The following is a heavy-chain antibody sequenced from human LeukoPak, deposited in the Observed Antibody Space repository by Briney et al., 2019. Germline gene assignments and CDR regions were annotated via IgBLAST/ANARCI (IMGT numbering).Heavy chain of an antibody. D-gene: IGHD6-6*01. Sequence: GGSLRVSCVASGFTFGHNAMAWVRQAPGKRLEWVPALSGSGGDTFYADSVKGRFTISRDNSKNTLYLQLSSLRPDDTAVYYCAKGAPSSSSIFDFWGPGTLVTVSS. CDR2: LSGSGGDT. J-gene: IGHJ4*02. V-gene: IGHV3-23*01. CDR1: GFTFGHNA. CDR3: AKGAPSSSSIFDF.